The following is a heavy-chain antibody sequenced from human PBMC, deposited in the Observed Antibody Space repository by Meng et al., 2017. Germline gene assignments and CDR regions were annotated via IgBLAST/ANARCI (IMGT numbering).Heavy chain of an antibody. J-gene: IGHJ6*02. Sequence: ASVKVSCKASGYTFTGYYMHWVRQAPGQGLEWVGWINPNSGGTNYAQKFQGRVTMTRDTSISKAYMELSRLRSDDTAVYYCARDPKDLQKRPKYYYYYYGMDVWGQGTTVTVSS. D-gene: IGHD1-1*01. CDR3: ARDPKDLQKRPKYYYYYYGMDV. CDR1: GYTFTGYY. V-gene: IGHV1-2*02. CDR2: INPNSGGT.